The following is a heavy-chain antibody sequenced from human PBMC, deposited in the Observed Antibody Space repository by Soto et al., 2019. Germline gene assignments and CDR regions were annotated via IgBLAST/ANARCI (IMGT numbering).Heavy chain of an antibody. J-gene: IGHJ4*02. CDR1: GYDFNTNW. CDR3: ARLPRDCNKTSCYYADH. Sequence: GESLKISCRGSGYDFNTNWFGWVRQLPGRGLEWVGIIYPGDSYTRYNPSLQGHVTLSVDVTVSTAFLQWRSLETSDTGMYFCARLPRDCNKTSCYYADHWGQGTQVTVSS. D-gene: IGHD3-3*01. CDR2: IYPGDSYT. V-gene: IGHV5-51*01.